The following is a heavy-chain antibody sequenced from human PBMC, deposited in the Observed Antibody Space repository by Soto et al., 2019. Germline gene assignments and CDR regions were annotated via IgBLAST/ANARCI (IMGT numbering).Heavy chain of an antibody. V-gene: IGHV4-4*02. CDR1: NASNSSRKW. J-gene: IGHJ3*02. CDR2: IYHSGSI. CDR3: ASKFGELLADSFDI. D-gene: IGHD3-10*01. Sequence: SETLSLTCTVSNASNSSRKWWTWVRQTPGKGLEWIGEIYHSGSINHNPSLKSRVTMSVDKSNNQFSLKMTSVTAADTAVYYCASKFGELLADSFDIWGQGTVVTVSS.